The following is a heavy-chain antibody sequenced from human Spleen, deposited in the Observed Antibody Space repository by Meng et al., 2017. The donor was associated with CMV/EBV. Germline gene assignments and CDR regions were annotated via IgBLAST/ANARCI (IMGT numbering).Heavy chain of an antibody. Sequence: ASVKVSCKASGYTFTSYGISWVRQAPGQGPEWMGWISGYNGNTKYVQKFQGRVTMTTDISTSTVYMELRSLRSDDTAVYYCASIIRKMGVALGAFDIWGQGTMVTVSS. D-gene: IGHD3-16*01. CDR2: ISGYNGNT. J-gene: IGHJ3*02. CDR1: GYTFTSYG. V-gene: IGHV1-18*01. CDR3: ASIIRKMGVALGAFDI.